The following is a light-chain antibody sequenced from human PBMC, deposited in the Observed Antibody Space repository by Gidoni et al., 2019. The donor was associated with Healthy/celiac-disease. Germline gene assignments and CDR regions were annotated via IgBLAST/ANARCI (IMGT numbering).Light chain of an antibody. Sequence: VLTQSPGTLSLSPGQSATLSCRASQSISSSQLAWYQQKPGQAPRPLMYGASSRATGIPDRFSGSGSGTDFTLTISRLEPEDFAVYYCQHFGNFGGGTKVE. J-gene: IGKJ4*01. CDR1: QSISSSQ. CDR3: QHFGN. CDR2: GAS. V-gene: IGKV3-20*01.